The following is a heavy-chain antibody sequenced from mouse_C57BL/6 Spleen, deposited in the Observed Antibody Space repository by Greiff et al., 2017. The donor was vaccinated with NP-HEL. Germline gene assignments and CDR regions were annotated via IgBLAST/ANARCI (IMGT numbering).Heavy chain of an antibody. Sequence: EVKLMESGPGLVKPSQSLSLTCSVTGYSITSGYYWNWIRQFPGNKLEWMGYISYDGSNNYNPSLKNRISITRDTSKNQFFLKLNSVTTEDTATYYCASNYEYYAMDYWGQGTSVTVSS. CDR1: GYSITSGYY. CDR2: ISYDGSN. D-gene: IGHD2-1*01. V-gene: IGHV3-6*01. CDR3: ASNYEYYAMDY. J-gene: IGHJ4*01.